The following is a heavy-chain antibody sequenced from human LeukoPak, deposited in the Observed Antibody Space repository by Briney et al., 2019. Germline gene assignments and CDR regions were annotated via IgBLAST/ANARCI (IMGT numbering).Heavy chain of an antibody. V-gene: IGHV1-3*01. CDR1: GYTFTSYA. J-gene: IGHJ3*02. Sequence: ASVKVSCKASGYTFTSYAMHWVRQAPGHRLEWMGCINAGNGNTKYSQKFQGRVTITRDTSASTAYMELSSLRSEDTAVCYCAGTGITMVRGRGAFDIWGQGTMVTVSS. CDR3: AGTGITMVRGRGAFDI. D-gene: IGHD3-10*01. CDR2: INAGNGNT.